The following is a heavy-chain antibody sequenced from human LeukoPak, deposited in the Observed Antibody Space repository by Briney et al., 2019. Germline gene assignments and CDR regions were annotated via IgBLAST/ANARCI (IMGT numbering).Heavy chain of an antibody. CDR1: GGSISSSRYY. Sequence: PSETLSLTCIVSGGSISSSRYYWGWIRQPPGNGLKWVRSIYYSGSTYHKPSLKSRVTIPVDTAKNQFSRKLSSVTATDTAVYYCASQGGGISGYYYYYGGEGTLDTV. D-gene: IGHD3-22*01. CDR3: ASQGGGISGYYYYY. J-gene: IGHJ4*02. CDR2: IYYSGST. V-gene: IGHV4-39*01.